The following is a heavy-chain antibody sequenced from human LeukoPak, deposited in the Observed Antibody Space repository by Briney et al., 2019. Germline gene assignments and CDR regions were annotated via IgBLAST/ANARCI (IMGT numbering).Heavy chain of an antibody. CDR3: ATLGGGSYFYY. D-gene: IGHD3-16*01. V-gene: IGHV4-39*01. CDR1: GGSFSSYY. CDR2: IYYSGST. Sequence: SETLSLTCAVYGGSFSSYYWGWIRQPPGKGLEWIGSIYYSGSTYYNPSLKSQVTISVDTSKNQFSLKLSSVTAADTAVYYCATLGGGSYFYYWGQGTLVTVSS. J-gene: IGHJ4*02.